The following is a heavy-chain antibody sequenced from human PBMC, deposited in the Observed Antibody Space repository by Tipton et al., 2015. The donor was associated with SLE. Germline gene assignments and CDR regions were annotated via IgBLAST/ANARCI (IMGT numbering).Heavy chain of an antibody. CDR2: IYDRGTT. J-gene: IGHJ4*02. D-gene: IGHD7-27*01. CDR1: GGSMSSYC. V-gene: IGHV4-59*01. CDR3: ASAQLGAWRFDS. Sequence: TLSLTCTVSGGSMSSYCWSWIRQSPRKGLEWIGYIYDRGTTNYNPSLMNRVTISLDTSESQFSLKLTSVTAADTAVYYCASAQLGAWRFDSWGQGTLVTVSS.